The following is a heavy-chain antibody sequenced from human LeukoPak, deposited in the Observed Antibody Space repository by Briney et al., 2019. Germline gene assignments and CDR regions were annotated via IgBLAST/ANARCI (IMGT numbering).Heavy chain of an antibody. CDR3: ARKVSAFDI. V-gene: IGHV4-59*01. Sequence: SETLSLTCTVSGGSISGYYWSWIRQPPGKGLEWIGYIYYSGSTNYNPSLKSRVTISVDTSKNQFSLKLSPVTAADTAVYYCARKVSAFDIWGQGTMVTVSS. CDR1: GGSISGYY. CDR2: IYYSGST. D-gene: IGHD3-10*01. J-gene: IGHJ3*02.